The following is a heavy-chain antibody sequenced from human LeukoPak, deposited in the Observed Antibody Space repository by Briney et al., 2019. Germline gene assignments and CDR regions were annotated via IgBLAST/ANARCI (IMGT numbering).Heavy chain of an antibody. CDR2: LYTSCNT. Sequence: SETLSLTCTVSGASITNFYWSWIRQPAAKGLEWIGHLYTSCNTRSNPSLKSRVTLSEDTSKNQFSLTLTSVTAADTATYYCARAGGGAFDPWGQGTLVTVSS. V-gene: IGHV4-4*07. CDR3: ARAGGGAFDP. D-gene: IGHD3-16*01. J-gene: IGHJ5*02. CDR1: GASITNFY.